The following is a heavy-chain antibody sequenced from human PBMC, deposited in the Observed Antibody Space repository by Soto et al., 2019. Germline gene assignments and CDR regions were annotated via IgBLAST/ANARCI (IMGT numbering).Heavy chain of an antibody. V-gene: IGHV4-34*01. D-gene: IGHD2-15*01. CDR3: ARGSVDTADIISSYAY. CDR2: INHSGGT. Sequence: SETLSLTCAVYGGSFSAYYWSWIRQPPGQGLEWIGEINHSGGTSYNPSLKSRVTISVDTSKSQFSLKLTSVTAADRAVYYCARGSVDTADIISSYAYCGPGTPLSASS. J-gene: IGHJ4*02. CDR1: GGSFSAYY.